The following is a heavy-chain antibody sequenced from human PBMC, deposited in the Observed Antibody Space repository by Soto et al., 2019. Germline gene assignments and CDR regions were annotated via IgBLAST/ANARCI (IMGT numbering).Heavy chain of an antibody. D-gene: IGHD2-15*01. V-gene: IGHV3-21*06. CDR3: VRILGDHGSGSGYFDR. J-gene: IGHJ4*02. CDR2: ITTTSHYI. CDR1: GFTFSSYS. Sequence: GGSLRLSCAASGFTFSSYSMNWVRQAPGKGLEWVSSITTTSHYIQYADSEKGRFTISRDNTKDLLYLQMNSLGVDDPAVYYCVRILGDHGSGSGYFDRWGQGALVTVSS.